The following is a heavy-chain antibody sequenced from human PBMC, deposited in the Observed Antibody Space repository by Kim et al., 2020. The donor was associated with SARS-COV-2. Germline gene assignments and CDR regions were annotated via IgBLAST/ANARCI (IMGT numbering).Heavy chain of an antibody. CDR3: ARGLRWQPDYYYYGMDV. D-gene: IGHD4-17*01. J-gene: IGHJ6*02. CDR1: GFTFSSYS. CDR2: ISSSSSTI. Sequence: GGSLRLSCAASGFTFSSYSMNWVRQAPGKGLEWVSYISSSSSTIYYADSVKGRFTISRDNAKNSLYLQMNSLRDEDTAVYYCARGLRWQPDYYYYGMDVWGQGTTVTVSS. V-gene: IGHV3-48*02.